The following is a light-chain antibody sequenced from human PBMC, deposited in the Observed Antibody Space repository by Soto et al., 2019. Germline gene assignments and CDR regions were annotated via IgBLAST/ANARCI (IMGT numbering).Light chain of an antibody. CDR1: SSDGGGYNY. CDR2: EVS. V-gene: IGLV2-8*01. Sequence: QSALTQPTSASGSPGQSVTISCTGTSSDGGGYNYVSWYQQHPGKAPKLMIYEVSKRPSGVPDRFSGSKSGNTASLTVSGLQAEDEADYYCSSYAGSNIYVVFGGGTKLTVL. CDR3: SSYAGSNIYVV. J-gene: IGLJ2*01.